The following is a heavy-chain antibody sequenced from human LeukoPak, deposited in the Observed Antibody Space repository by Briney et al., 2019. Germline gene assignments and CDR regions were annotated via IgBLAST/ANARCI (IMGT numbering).Heavy chain of an antibody. Sequence: PGGSLRLSCAASGFTFSDYNMNWVRQAPGKGLEWVSYITNGGSTIHHADSVKGRFTISRDNAKKTLYLQMNSLRAEDTAVYYCAGGRDADYWGQGTLVTVSS. CDR3: AGGRDADY. J-gene: IGHJ4*02. D-gene: IGHD3-16*01. V-gene: IGHV3-11*04. CDR2: ITNGGSTI. CDR1: GFTFSDYN.